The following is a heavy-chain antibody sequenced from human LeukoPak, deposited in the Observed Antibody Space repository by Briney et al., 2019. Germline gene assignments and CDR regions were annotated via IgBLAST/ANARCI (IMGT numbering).Heavy chain of an antibody. CDR2: ISAHNGNT. V-gene: IGHV1-18*01. CDR1: GYTFTSYG. Sequence: ASVKVSCKASGYTFTSYGISWVRQAPGQGLEWMGWISAHNGNTNYAQKLQGRVTMTTDTSTSTAYMELRSLRSDDTAVYYCARDVELAAAGTTWDFDYWGQGTLVTVSS. J-gene: IGHJ4*02. CDR3: ARDVELAAAGTTWDFDY. D-gene: IGHD6-13*01.